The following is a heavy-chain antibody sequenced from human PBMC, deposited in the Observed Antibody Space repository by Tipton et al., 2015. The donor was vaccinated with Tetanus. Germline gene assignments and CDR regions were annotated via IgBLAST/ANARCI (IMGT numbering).Heavy chain of an antibody. CDR1: GGSISSYY. D-gene: IGHD3-16*01. CDR3: ARGGMRANWFDP. V-gene: IGHV4-59*01. Sequence: TLSPTCTVSGGSISSYYWSWIRQPPGKGLEWIGYIYYSGSTNYNPSLKSRVTISVDTSKNQFSLKLSSVTAADTAVYYCARGGMRANWFDPWGQGTLVTVSS. J-gene: IGHJ5*02. CDR2: IYYSGST.